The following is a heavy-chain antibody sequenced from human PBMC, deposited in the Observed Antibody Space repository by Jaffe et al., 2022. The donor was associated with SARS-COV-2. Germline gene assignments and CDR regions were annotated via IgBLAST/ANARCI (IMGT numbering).Heavy chain of an antibody. J-gene: IGHJ3*02. D-gene: IGHD2-15*01. Sequence: QVQLQESGPGLVKPSQTLSLTCTVSGGSITSGDFYWSWIRQPPGKGLEWIGYIYYSGITYYNPSLKSRLIISVDLSKNQFSLELSSVTAADTAVYFCARGGSAYGFDMWGQGTLVTVSS. CDR1: GGSITSGDFY. CDR2: IYYSGIT. CDR3: ARGGSAYGFDM. V-gene: IGHV4-30-4*01.